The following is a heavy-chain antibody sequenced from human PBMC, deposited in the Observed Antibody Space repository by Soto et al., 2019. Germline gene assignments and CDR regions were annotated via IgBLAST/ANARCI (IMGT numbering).Heavy chain of an antibody. Sequence: GGSLRLSCAASGFTFSSYGMHWVRQAPGKGLEWVAVISYDGSNKYYADSVKGRFTISRDNSKNTLYLQMNSLRAEDTAVYYCAKDYGIYCSGGSCYPPLFDYWGQGTLVTVSS. CDR3: AKDYGIYCSGGSCYPPLFDY. CDR1: GFTFSSYG. J-gene: IGHJ4*02. V-gene: IGHV3-30*18. CDR2: ISYDGSNK. D-gene: IGHD2-15*01.